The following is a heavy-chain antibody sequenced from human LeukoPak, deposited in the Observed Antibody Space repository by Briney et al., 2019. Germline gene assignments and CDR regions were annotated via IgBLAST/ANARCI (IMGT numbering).Heavy chain of an antibody. J-gene: IGHJ6*02. Sequence: GRSLRLSCAASGFTFSSYGMHWVRQAPGKGLEWVAVISYDGSNKYYADSVKGRFTISRDNSKNTLYLQMNSLRAEDTAVYYCAKDGDCYGSGSYFFSSVSYYYGMDVWGQGTTVTVSS. CDR2: ISYDGSNK. D-gene: IGHD3-10*01. V-gene: IGHV3-30*18. CDR1: GFTFSSYG. CDR3: AKDGDCYGSGSYFFSSVSYYYGMDV.